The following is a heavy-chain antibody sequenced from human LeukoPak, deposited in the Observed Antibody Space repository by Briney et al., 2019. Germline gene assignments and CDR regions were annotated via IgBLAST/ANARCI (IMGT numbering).Heavy chain of an antibody. V-gene: IGHV1-2*02. CDR2: INPNSGGT. Sequence: ASVKVSCKASGYTFTAYYMHWVRQAPGQGLEWMGWINPNSGGTNYAQKFQGRVTMTRDTSITTAYMELSSLTSDDTAVYYCAKDRNSYTRGDYCGQGTLVTVSS. CDR1: GYTFTAYY. D-gene: IGHD3-16*01. J-gene: IGHJ4*02. CDR3: AKDRNSYTRGDY.